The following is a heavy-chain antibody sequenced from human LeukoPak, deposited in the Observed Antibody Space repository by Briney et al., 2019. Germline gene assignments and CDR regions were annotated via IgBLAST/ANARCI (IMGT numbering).Heavy chain of an antibody. CDR3: ARQLGRGLWTFDF. J-gene: IGHJ4*02. V-gene: IGHV4-34*01. D-gene: IGHD7-27*01. Sequence: SETLSLTCAVYGGSFSGYYWGWIRQSPGKGLEWIGSIRYSGTTYYNPSLKSRVTLSVDTSKNQFSLKLRSVTPAADTTVYYCARQLGRGLWTFDFWGQGTLVTVSS. CDR2: IRYSGTT. CDR1: GGSFSGYY.